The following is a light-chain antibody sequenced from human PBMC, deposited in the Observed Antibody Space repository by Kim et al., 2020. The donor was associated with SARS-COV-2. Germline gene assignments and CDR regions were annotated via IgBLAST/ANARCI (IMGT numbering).Light chain of an antibody. V-gene: IGLV3-21*04. CDR2: YDS. CDR1: NIGSKS. J-gene: IGLJ3*02. CDR3: QVWDSSSDHRV. Sequence: SYELTQPPSVSVAPGKTARITCGGNNIGSKSVHWYQQKPGQAPVLVIYYDSDRPSGIPERFSGSNSGNTATLTISRVEAGDEAEYYCQVWDSSSDHRVFGGETQLDVL.